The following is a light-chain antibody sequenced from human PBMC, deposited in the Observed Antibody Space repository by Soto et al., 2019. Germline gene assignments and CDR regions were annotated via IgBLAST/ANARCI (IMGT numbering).Light chain of an antibody. CDR2: DAS. J-gene: IGKJ4*01. V-gene: IGKV3-15*01. CDR1: QTISSN. CDR3: QHYNNWPLT. Sequence: DIVLTQSPATLSVVTGEGATLSCRASQTISSNLAWYQQRPGQAPRLLIYDASTRATGIPARFSGSGSGAEFTLTISSLQSEDFAVYYCQHYNNWPLTFGGGTTVEIK.